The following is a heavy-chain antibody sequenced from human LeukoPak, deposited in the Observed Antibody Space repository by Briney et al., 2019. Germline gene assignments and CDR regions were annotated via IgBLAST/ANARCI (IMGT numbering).Heavy chain of an antibody. J-gene: IGHJ4*02. D-gene: IGHD2-2*01. V-gene: IGHV1-69*13. CDR2: IIPIFGTA. Sequence: ASVKVSCKASGYTFTSYAMNWVRQAPGQGLEWMGGIIPIFGTANYAQKFQGRVTITADESTSTTYMELGSLRSEDTAVYYCAGVGYCSSTSCYDYWGQGTLVTVSS. CDR1: GYTFTSYA. CDR3: AGVGYCSSTSCYDY.